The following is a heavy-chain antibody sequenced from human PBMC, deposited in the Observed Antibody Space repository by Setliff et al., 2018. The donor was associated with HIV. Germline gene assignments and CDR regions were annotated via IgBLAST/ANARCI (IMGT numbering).Heavy chain of an antibody. Sequence: SETLSLTCTVSGGSITTYSWSWIRQPPGKGLEWVGYISNSGKINYNASLKSRVTISVDTSKNQFSLKVTSVTAADTAVYFCPRGDGLAFDYWGQGILVTVSS. CDR1: GGSITTYS. D-gene: IGHD2-15*01. CDR2: ISNSGKI. V-gene: IGHV4-59*01. J-gene: IGHJ4*02. CDR3: PRGDGLAFDY.